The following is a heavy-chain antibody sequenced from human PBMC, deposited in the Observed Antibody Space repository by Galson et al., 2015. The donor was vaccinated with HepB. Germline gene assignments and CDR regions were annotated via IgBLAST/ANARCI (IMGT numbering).Heavy chain of an antibody. Sequence: SLRLSCAASGFTFSSYAMSWVRQAPGKGLEWVSAISGSGGSTYYADSVKGRFTISRDNSKNTLYLQMNSLRAEDTAVYYCAKDCGFGELLGVYYGMDVWGQGTTVTVSS. J-gene: IGHJ6*02. CDR1: GFTFSSYA. V-gene: IGHV3-23*01. D-gene: IGHD3-10*01. CDR2: ISGSGGST. CDR3: AKDCGFGELLGVYYGMDV.